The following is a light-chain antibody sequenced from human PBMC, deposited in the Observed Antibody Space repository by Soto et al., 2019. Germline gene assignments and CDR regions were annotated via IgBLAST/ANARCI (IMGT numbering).Light chain of an antibody. V-gene: IGLV2-14*01. J-gene: IGLJ2*01. CDR2: EVS. CDR3: SSYTSSSTVV. Sequence: SALTQPASVSGSPGQSITISCTGTSSDVGGYNYVSWYQQHPGKAPKLMIYEVSNRPSGVSNRFSGSESGNTASLTISGLQAEDEADYYCSSYTSSSTVVFGGGTKLTVL. CDR1: SSDVGGYNY.